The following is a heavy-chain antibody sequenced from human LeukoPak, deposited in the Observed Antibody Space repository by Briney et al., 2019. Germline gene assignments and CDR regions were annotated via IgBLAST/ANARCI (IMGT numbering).Heavy chain of an antibody. CDR2: TRNRGGGII. J-gene: IGHJ4*02. D-gene: IGHD2-8*01. CDR3: AKGGNGYCSNGVCSSRAVAAIDY. Sequence: AQSLTPSWVVAAFTSGKYAISCDRQAAGSVPEWEAGTRNRGGGIINYAESVKGRFTISRDYSKNTLYLQMYSLRAEDTAVYYCAKGGNGYCSNGVCSSRAVAAIDYWGQGTLVTVSS. CDR1: AFTSGKYA. V-gene: IGHV3-23*01.